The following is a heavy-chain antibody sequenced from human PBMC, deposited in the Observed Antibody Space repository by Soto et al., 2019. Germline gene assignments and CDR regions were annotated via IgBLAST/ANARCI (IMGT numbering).Heavy chain of an antibody. CDR3: ARMIYDVLSGGTYYFDY. CDR2: ISGYNGNT. Sequence: QVQLVQSGAEVKKPGASVKVSCKSSGYSFTSYGISWVRQAPGQGLEWMGWISGYNGNTNYAQQFQGRVTMTTDTSTNTAYLERRSLRSDDTAVYYCARMIYDVLSGGTYYFDYWGQGPLVTVSS. D-gene: IGHD3-9*01. J-gene: IGHJ4*02. V-gene: IGHV1-18*01. CDR1: GYSFTSYG.